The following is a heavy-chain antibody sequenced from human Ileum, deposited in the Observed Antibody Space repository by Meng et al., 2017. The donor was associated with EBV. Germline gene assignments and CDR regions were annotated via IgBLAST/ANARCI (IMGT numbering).Heavy chain of an antibody. J-gene: IGHJ4*02. CDR1: GGSCSGYS. CDR3: ARGFYTYGSSCFDY. D-gene: IGHD6-13*01. Sequence: QVQLQQWGAGLLNPSETLSLTCAVYGGSCSGYSWTWIRQPPGKGLEWIGEINHSGSTNYNPSLKSRVTISVDKNQFSLKLSSVTAADTAVYYCARGFYTYGSSCFDYWGQGTLVTVSS. CDR2: INHSGST. V-gene: IGHV4-34*01.